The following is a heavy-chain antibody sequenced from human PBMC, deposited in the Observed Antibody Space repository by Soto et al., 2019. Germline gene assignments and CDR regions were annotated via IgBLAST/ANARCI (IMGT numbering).Heavy chain of an antibody. CDR1: GFTFSSYG. Sequence: QVQLVESGGGVVQPGRSLRLSCAASGFTFSSYGMHWVRQAPGKGLEWVAVISYDGSNKYYADSVKGRFTISRDNSKNTLYLQMNSLRAEDTAVYYCAHVDTAMVVGLRYYYYGMDVWGQGTTVTVSS. CDR2: ISYDGSNK. CDR3: AHVDTAMVVGLRYYYYGMDV. J-gene: IGHJ6*02. V-gene: IGHV3-30*03. D-gene: IGHD5-18*01.